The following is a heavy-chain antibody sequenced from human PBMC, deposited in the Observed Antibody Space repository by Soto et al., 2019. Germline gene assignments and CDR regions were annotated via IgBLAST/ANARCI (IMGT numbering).Heavy chain of an antibody. V-gene: IGHV3-23*01. CDR1: GFTFGSYA. CDR3: ARTYYYDSTGYYRKFDY. CDR2: AGPSGSST. Sequence: QPGGSLRLSCAASGFTFGSYAMSWVRLAPGKGLEWVSVAGPSGSSTFYADSVRGRFTISRDNVENTLYLQMNSLRVADTALYFCARTYYYDSTGYYRKFDYWSQGTLVTVSS. D-gene: IGHD3-22*01. J-gene: IGHJ4*02.